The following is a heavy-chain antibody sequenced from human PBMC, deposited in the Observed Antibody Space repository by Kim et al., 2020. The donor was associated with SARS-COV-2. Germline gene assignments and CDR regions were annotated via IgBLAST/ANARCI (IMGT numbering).Heavy chain of an antibody. CDR2: ISAYNGNT. J-gene: IGHJ3*02. D-gene: IGHD5-12*01. Sequence: ASVKVSCKASGYTFTSYGISWVRQAPGQGLEWMGWISAYNGNTNYAQKLQGRVTMTTDTSTSTAYMELRSLRSDDTAVYYCARSESGYDWLEGDAFDIWGQGTMVTVSS. CDR1: GYTFTSYG. V-gene: IGHV1-18*01. CDR3: ARSESGYDWLEGDAFDI.